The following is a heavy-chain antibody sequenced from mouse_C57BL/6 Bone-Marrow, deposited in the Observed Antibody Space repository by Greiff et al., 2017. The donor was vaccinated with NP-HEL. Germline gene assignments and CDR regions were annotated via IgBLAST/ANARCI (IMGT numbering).Heavy chain of an antibody. CDR1: GFTFSDYG. J-gene: IGHJ4*01. V-gene: IGHV5-17*01. Sequence: EVNLVESGGGLVKPGGSLKLSCAASGFTFSDYGMHWVRQAPEKGLEWVAYISSGSSTIYYADTVKGRFTISRDNAKNTLFLQMTSLRSEDTAMYYCARGAQNYAMDYWGQGTSVTVSS. CDR2: ISSGSSTI. CDR3: ARGAQNYAMDY.